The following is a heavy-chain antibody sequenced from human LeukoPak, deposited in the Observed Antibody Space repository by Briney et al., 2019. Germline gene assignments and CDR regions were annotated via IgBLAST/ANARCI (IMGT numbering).Heavy chain of an antibody. J-gene: IGHJ4*02. V-gene: IGHV3-33*01. CDR1: GFTFSSYG. D-gene: IGHD3-3*01. CDR2: IWYDGSNK. Sequence: PGRSLRLSCAASGFTFSSYGMRWVRQAPGKGLEWVAVIWYDGSNKYYADSVKGRFTISRDNSKNTLYLQMNSLRAEDTAVYYCARELYDFWSLEPAPGCDYWGQGTLVTVSS. CDR3: ARELYDFWSLEPAPGCDY.